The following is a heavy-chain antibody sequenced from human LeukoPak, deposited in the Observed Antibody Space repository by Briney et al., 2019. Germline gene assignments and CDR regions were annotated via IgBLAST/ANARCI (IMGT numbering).Heavy chain of an antibody. J-gene: IGHJ4*02. D-gene: IGHD2-15*01. CDR3: ARGGPQSPPEYCSGGSCKRGVGFDY. CDR2: IFYSGST. V-gene: IGHV4-39*07. CDR1: SGSISTSNYY. Sequence: SETLSLTCTVSSGSISTSNYYWGWVRQPPGKALEWIGNIFYSGSTYYSPSLKSRVTISLDTSRNQFSLKLNSVTAADTAVYYCARGGPQSPPEYCSGGSCKRGVGFDYWGQGTLVTVSS.